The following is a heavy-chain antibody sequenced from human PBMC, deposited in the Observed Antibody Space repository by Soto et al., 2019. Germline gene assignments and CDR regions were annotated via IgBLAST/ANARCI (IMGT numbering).Heavy chain of an antibody. CDR3: AGGGIVVVVGFPDINGFDP. D-gene: IGHD2-15*01. Sequence: QVQLVQSGAEVKKPGASVKVSCKASGYTFTSYGISWVRQAPGQGLEWMGWISAYNGNTNYAQKLQGRVTMTTDTSTSKAKMELGGLGSDDTAVYYCAGGGIVVVVGFPDINGFDPGGQGTLVSVSS. J-gene: IGHJ5*02. CDR1: GYTFTSYG. CDR2: ISAYNGNT. V-gene: IGHV1-18*01.